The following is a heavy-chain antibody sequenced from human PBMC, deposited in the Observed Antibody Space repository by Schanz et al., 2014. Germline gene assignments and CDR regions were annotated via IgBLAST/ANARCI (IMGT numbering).Heavy chain of an antibody. CDR1: GYTFSSHG. D-gene: IGHD2-21*02. CDR2: INTANGNA. CDR3: ARDHPYGGGGECDSDGFDI. J-gene: IGHJ3*02. Sequence: QVQVVQSGAELKKPGASVKVSCKASGYTFSSHGIHWLRQAPGQSLEWMGSINTANGNAKYSASFQARVTITRDTSATAAYMELTNLRSENTAVDYCARDHPYGGGGECDSDGFDIWGQGTLVTVSS. V-gene: IGHV1-3*04.